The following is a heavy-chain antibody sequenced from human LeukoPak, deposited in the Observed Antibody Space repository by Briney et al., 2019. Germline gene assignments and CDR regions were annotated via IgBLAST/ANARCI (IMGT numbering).Heavy chain of an antibody. CDR1: GFTFDDYA. V-gene: IGHV3-9*01. Sequence: GRSLRLSCAASGFTFDDYAMRWVRQPPGKGLEWVSGISWNSGSIGYADSVKGRFTISRDNAKNSLYLQMTSLRAEDTALYYCAKGRGYSYGSIPFDYWGQGTLVTVSS. CDR3: AKGRGYSYGSIPFDY. J-gene: IGHJ4*02. D-gene: IGHD5-18*01. CDR2: ISWNSGSI.